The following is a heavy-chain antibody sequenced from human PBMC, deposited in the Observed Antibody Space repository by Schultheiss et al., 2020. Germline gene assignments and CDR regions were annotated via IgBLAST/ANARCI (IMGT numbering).Heavy chain of an antibody. CDR1: GGSISSGGYY. CDR3: AKPSAYSSGWNYYYYYGMDV. J-gene: IGHJ6*02. CDR2: IYYSGST. Sequence: SQTLSLTCTVSGGSISSGGYYWSWIRQHPGKGLEWIGYIYYSGSTYYNPSLKSRVTISVDTSKNQFSLKLSSVTAADTAVYYCAKPSAYSSGWNYYYYYGMDVWGQGTTVTVSS. D-gene: IGHD6-19*01. V-gene: IGHV4-31*03.